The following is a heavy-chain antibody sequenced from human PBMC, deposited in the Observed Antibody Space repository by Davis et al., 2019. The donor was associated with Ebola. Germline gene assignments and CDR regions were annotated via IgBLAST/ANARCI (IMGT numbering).Heavy chain of an antibody. CDR2: ISSSTRYI. Sequence: GESLKISCAASGFTFSSYSMNWVRQAPGKGLEWVSSISSSTRYIYYADSVRGRFTISKDNAKNSLYLQMNSLRDEDTAVYYCARSRYCSGGNCPSMTWYFDLWGRGTLVTVSS. J-gene: IGHJ2*01. V-gene: IGHV3-21*01. CDR3: ARSRYCSGGNCPSMTWYFDL. CDR1: GFTFSSYS. D-gene: IGHD2-15*01.